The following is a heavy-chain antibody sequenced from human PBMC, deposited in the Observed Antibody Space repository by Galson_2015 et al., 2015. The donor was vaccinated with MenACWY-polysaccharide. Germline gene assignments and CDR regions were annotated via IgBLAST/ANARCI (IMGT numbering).Heavy chain of an antibody. Sequence: SLRLSCAASGFTFSDHYMDWVRQAPGRGLEWVSGSGSGGGLYYADSVKGRFTVSRDNSKNTLYLQMNNLRAEDTAVYYCAKVGPRSSWTMGIDYWGQGTLVTVSS. D-gene: IGHD6-13*01. CDR2: SGSGGGL. CDR1: GFTFSDHY. CDR3: AKVGPRSSWTMGIDY. J-gene: IGHJ4*02. V-gene: IGHV3-23*01.